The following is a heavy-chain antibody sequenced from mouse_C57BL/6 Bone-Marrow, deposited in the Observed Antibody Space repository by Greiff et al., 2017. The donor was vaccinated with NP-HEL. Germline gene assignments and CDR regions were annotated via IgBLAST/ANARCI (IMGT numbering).Heavy chain of an antibody. CDR2: IDPSDSYT. V-gene: IGHV1-50*01. CDR3: ARRPLDGYYAMDY. J-gene: IGHJ4*01. Sequence: QVQLQQPGAELVKPGASVKLSCKASGYTFTSYWMQWVKQRPGQGLEWIGEIDPSDSYTNYNQKFKGKATLTVDTSSSTAYMELHSLTSEDSAVYFCARRPLDGYYAMDYWGQGTSVTVSS. CDR1: GYTFTSYW. D-gene: IGHD2-3*01.